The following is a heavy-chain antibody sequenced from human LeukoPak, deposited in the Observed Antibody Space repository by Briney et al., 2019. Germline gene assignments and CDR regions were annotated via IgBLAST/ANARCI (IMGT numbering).Heavy chain of an antibody. V-gene: IGHV3-23*01. CDR1: GFTFSSYA. Sequence: GGSLRLSCAASGFTFSSYAMSWVRQAPGKGLEWVSAISGSGGSTYYADSVKGRFTISRDNSKNTLYLQMNSLRAEDTAVYYCAPLPGYYDSSGYSDYWGQGTLVTVSS. D-gene: IGHD3-22*01. CDR3: APLPGYYDSSGYSDY. CDR2: ISGSGGST. J-gene: IGHJ4*02.